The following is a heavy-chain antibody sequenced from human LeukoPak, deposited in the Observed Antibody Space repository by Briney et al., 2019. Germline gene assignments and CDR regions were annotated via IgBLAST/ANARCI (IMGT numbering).Heavy chain of an antibody. Sequence: PGGSLRLSCAASGFTFKNYAMTWVRQAPGKGLQRVSAISGRDDSTYYADSVKGRFTISRDISKNTLFLQMNNLRADDTAVYYCAKWGDYDVLTGYYDSDYWGQGTLVTVSS. CDR1: GFTFKNYA. J-gene: IGHJ4*02. CDR2: ISGRDDST. D-gene: IGHD3-9*01. V-gene: IGHV3-23*01. CDR3: AKWGDYDVLTGYYDSDY.